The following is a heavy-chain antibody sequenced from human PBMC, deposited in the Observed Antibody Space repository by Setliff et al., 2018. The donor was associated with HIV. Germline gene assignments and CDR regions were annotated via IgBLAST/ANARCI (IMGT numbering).Heavy chain of an antibody. V-gene: IGHV4-59*01. J-gene: IGHJ5*02. D-gene: IGHD3-9*01. CDR3: ARAYDILTGYWGWFDP. CDR1: GGSISGFY. CDR2: IYYSGST. Sequence: SETLSLTCTVSGGSISGFYWSWIRQPPGKGLEWIGYIYYSGSTNYNPSLKSRVTISVDTSKNQFSLKLSSVTAADTAVYYCARAYDILTGYWGWFDPWGQGTLVTVSS.